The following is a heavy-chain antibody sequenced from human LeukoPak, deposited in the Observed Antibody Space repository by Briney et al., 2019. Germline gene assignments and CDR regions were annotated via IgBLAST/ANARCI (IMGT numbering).Heavy chain of an antibody. CDR3: ARTYCSSTSCYSGY. J-gene: IGHJ4*02. CDR1: GYTFTSYG. V-gene: IGHV1-18*01. CDR2: ISAYNGNT. Sequence: GASVKVSCKASGYTFTSYGISWVRQAPGQGLEWMGWISAYNGNTNYAQKLQGRVTMTTDTSTSTAYMELRSLRSDDTAMYYCARTYCSSTSCYSGYWGQGTLVTVSS. D-gene: IGHD2-2*01.